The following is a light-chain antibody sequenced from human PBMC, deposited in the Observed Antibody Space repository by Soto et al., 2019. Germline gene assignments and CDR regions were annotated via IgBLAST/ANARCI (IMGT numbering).Light chain of an antibody. CDR1: SRDVGGSKF. CDR2: EVN. V-gene: IGLV2-14*01. CDR3: SSNISKVSLRV. Sequence: QSALTQPASVSGSPGQSITISCTGTSRDVGGSKFVSWYQQYPGKAPKLIIYEVNNRPSGVSNRFSGSKSGNTASLTISGLQTEDDGVYYCSSNISKVSLRVFGGGTQLTVL. J-gene: IGLJ3*02.